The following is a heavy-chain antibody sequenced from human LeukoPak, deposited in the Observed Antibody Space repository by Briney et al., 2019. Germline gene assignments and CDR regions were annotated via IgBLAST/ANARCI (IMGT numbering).Heavy chain of an antibody. V-gene: IGHV1-69*06. CDR2: IIPIFGTA. CDR1: VGAFSSYA. D-gene: IGHD3-16*02. Sequence: SVKVSCKASVGAFSSYAISWVRQAPGQGLEWMGRIIPIFGTANYAQKFQGRVTITADKSTSTAYMELSSLRSEDTAVYYCAREGIMITFGGVIVRYFDYWGQGTLVTVSS. J-gene: IGHJ4*02. CDR3: AREGIMITFGGVIVRYFDY.